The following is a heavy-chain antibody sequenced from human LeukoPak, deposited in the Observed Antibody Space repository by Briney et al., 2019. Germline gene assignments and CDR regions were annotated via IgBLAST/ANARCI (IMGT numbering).Heavy chain of an antibody. CDR2: INPNSGGT. D-gene: IGHD2-2*01. J-gene: IGHJ4*02. CDR1: GYTFTSYG. Sequence: ASVKVSCKASGYTFTSYGISWVRQAPGQGLEWMGWINPNSGGTNYAQKFQGRVTMTRDTSISTAYMELSRLRSDDTAVYYCARGFVVVPAAMNYWGQGTLVTVSS. CDR3: ARGFVVVPAAMNY. V-gene: IGHV1-2*02.